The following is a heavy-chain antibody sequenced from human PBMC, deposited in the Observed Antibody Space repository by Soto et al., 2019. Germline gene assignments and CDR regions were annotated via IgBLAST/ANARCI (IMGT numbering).Heavy chain of an antibody. CDR2: MNPSNGNT. J-gene: IGHJ4*02. CDR1: GYTFTSFD. V-gene: IGHV1-8*01. CDR3: ASGGYCSGGSGANMASLNY. D-gene: IGHD2-15*01. Sequence: QVQLVQSGAEVKKPGASVKVSCKASGYTFTSFDINWVRQAPGQGLEWMGWMNPSNGNTAYAQNFQGRVTMTRNTPISTACMEQSSVRAANTAVYYCASGGYCSGGSGANMASLNYWGQGTLVTVSS.